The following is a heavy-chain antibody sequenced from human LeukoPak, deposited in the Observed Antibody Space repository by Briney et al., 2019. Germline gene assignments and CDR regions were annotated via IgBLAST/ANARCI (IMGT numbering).Heavy chain of an antibody. D-gene: IGHD1-26*01. J-gene: IGHJ4*02. Sequence: SVKVSCKASGFTFTSSAMQWVRQARGQRLEWIGWIVVGSGNTNYAQKFQARVTMTRDTSTSTVYMELSSLRTEDTAVYYCVRGAYAKEELAPPGWDYWGQGTLVTVSS. V-gene: IGHV1-58*02. CDR2: IVVGSGNT. CDR3: VRGAYAKEELAPPGWDY. CDR1: GFTFTSSA.